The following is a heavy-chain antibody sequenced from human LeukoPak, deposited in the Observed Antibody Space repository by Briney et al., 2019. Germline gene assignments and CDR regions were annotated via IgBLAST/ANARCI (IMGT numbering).Heavy chain of an antibody. V-gene: IGHV5-51*01. D-gene: IGHD2-2*01. J-gene: IGHJ6*03. CDR3: ARRSSTWDYYMDV. CDR1: GYSFTNYW. Sequence: GESLKISCKGSGYSFTNYWIVRVRQMPGKGLEWMGIIHPGDSDTRYSPSFQGQVTISADKSISTAYLQWSSLKASDTAMYYCARRSSTWDYYMDVWGKGTTVTVSS. CDR2: IHPGDSDT.